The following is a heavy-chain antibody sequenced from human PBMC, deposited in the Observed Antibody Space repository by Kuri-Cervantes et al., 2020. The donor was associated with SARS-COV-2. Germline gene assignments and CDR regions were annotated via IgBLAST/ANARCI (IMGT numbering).Heavy chain of an antibody. Sequence: SETLSLTCTVSGGSISSSSYYWGWIRQPPGKGLEWIGSIYYSGSTYYNPSLKSRVTISVDTSKNQMSLRLSSVTAADTAVYYCAGDAYCSSTFCPWFDPWGQGTLVTSPQ. CDR3: AGDAYCSSTFCPWFDP. V-gene: IGHV4-39*02. J-gene: IGHJ5*02. CDR1: GGSISSSSYY. D-gene: IGHD2-2*01. CDR2: IYYSGST.